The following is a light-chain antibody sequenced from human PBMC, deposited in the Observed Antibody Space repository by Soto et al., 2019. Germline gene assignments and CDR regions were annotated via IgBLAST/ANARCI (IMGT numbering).Light chain of an antibody. J-gene: IGKJ3*01. V-gene: IGKV3-11*01. CDR1: QSVSSY. CDR2: DAS. CDR3: RQRNNYFFT. Sequence: EIVLTQSPATLSLSPGERATLSCRASQSVSSYLAWYQQKPGQAPRLLIYDASNRATGIPARFSGSGSGTAVSLLISSLEHEDFAVYYCRQRNNYFFTFGPGTKVDIK.